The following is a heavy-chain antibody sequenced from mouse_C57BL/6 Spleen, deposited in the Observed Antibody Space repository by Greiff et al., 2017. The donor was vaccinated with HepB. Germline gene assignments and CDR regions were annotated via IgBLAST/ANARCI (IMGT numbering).Heavy chain of an antibody. V-gene: IGHV5-6*02. CDR1: GFTFSSYG. J-gene: IGHJ2*01. CDR2: ISSGGSYT. CDR3: AGREVTTTGNFDY. D-gene: IGHD2-2*01. Sequence: EVKLVESGGDLVKPGGSLKLSCAASGFTFSSYGMSWVRQTPDKRLEWVATISSGGSYTYYPDSVKGRFTISRDNAKNTLYLQMSSLKSEDTAMYYCAGREVTTTGNFDYWGQGTTLTVSS.